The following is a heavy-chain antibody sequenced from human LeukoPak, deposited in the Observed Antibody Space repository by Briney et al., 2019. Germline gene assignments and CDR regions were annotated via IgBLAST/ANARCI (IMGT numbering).Heavy chain of an antibody. CDR1: GGSISSSSYY. CDR2: IYYSGST. Sequence: SETLSLTCTVSGGSISSSSYYWGWIRQPPGKGLEWIGSIYYSGSTYYNPSLKSRVTISVDTSKNQFSLKLSSVTAADTAVYYCARQGYRSSWYFDYWGQGTLVTVSS. CDR3: ARQGYRSSWYFDY. J-gene: IGHJ4*02. V-gene: IGHV4-39*01. D-gene: IGHD6-13*01.